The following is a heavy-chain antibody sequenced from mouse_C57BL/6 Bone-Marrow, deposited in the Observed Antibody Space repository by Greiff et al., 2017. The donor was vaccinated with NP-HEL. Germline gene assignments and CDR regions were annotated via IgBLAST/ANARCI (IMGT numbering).Heavy chain of an antibody. CDR2: IYPRSGNT. J-gene: IGHJ2*01. V-gene: IGHV1-81*01. Sequence: VQGVESGAELARPGASVKLSCKASGYTFTSYGISWVKQRTGQGLEWIGEIYPRSGNTYYNEKFKGKATLTADKSSSTAYMELRSLTSEDSAVYFCARPPYGNYEEGYWGQGTTLTVSS. D-gene: IGHD2-1*01. CDR3: ARPPYGNYEEGY. CDR1: GYTFTSYG.